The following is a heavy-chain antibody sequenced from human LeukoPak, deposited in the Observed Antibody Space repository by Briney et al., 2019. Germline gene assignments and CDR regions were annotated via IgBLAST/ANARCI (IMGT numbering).Heavy chain of an antibody. CDR2: INQDGSEK. CDR3: ARHPSGRGYCSSTSCYGGRLWVRYFQH. J-gene: IGHJ1*01. V-gene: IGHV3-7*03. Sequence: GGSLRLSCAASGFTFSSYWMSWVRQAPGKGLEWVANINQDGSEKYYVDSVKGRFTISRDNAKNSLYLQMNSLRAEDTAVYYCARHPSGRGYCSSTSCYGGRLWVRYFQHWGQGTLVTVSS. D-gene: IGHD2-2*01. CDR1: GFTFSSYW.